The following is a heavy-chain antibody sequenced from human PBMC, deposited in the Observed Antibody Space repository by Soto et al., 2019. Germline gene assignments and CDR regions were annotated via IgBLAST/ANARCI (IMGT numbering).Heavy chain of an antibody. Sequence: QVQLQESGPGLVKPSETLSLTCSVSGDSLTSYYWTWVRQPPGKGLEWIGYIYYTGKTNYNTSLKSRVTLSLDLSKNKFSLELRSLTAADTAVYYCARIILTGYYGLEPWGQGTLGIVSA. CDR2: IYYTGKT. CDR3: ARIILTGYYGLEP. J-gene: IGHJ5*02. V-gene: IGHV4-59*01. D-gene: IGHD3-9*01. CDR1: GDSLTSYY.